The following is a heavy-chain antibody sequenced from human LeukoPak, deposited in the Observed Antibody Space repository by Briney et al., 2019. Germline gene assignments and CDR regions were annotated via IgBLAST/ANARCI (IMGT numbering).Heavy chain of an antibody. CDR2: INPNSGGT. D-gene: IGHD6-19*01. Sequence: GASVTVSCKASGYTFTGYYMHWVRQAPGQGLEWMGWINPNSGGTNSAQKFQGRVTMTRDTSISTAYMELSRLRSDDTAVYYCARVGSDSSGWTLFDYWGHEALVTVSS. CDR3: ARVGSDSSGWTLFDY. V-gene: IGHV1-2*02. J-gene: IGHJ4*03. CDR1: GYTFTGYY.